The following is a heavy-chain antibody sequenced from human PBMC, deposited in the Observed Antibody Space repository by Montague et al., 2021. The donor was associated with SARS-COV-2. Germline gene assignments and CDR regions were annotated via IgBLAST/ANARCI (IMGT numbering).Heavy chain of an antibody. V-gene: IGHV4-34*01. CDR3: ARGTRVVGITPGFSY. Sequence: SETLSLTCAVNRGSFHIFSWGWIRQSPEKGLEWIGEIDHRGNTNYNPSLKSRVTISVDTSKNQFSLNLTSVTAADTAIYYCARGTRVVGITPGFSYWGQGTQVAVSS. D-gene: IGHD2-21*01. J-gene: IGHJ4*02. CDR2: IDHRGNT. CDR1: RGSFHIFS.